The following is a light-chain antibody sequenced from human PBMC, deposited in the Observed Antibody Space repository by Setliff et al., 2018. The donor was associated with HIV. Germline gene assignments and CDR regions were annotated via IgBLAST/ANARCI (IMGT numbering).Light chain of an antibody. J-gene: IGLJ1*01. V-gene: IGLV2-14*01. CDR2: EVS. Sequence: QSALTQPASVSGSPGQSITISCTGASSDVGGYNYVSWYQQHPGKAPKLIIYEVSSRPSGVSNRFSGSKSGNTASLTISGLQAEDEAHYYCSSYTPSSTLLYFFGTGTKGTVL. CDR1: SSDVGGYNY. CDR3: SSYTPSSTLLYF.